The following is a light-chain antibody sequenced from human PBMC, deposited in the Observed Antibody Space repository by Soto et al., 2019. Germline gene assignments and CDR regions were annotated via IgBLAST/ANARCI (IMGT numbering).Light chain of an antibody. CDR3: QQYDSSPVT. CDR2: GAS. CDR1: QSVSSSY. V-gene: IGKV3-20*01. Sequence: ENVLTQSPGTLSLSPGERATLSCRASQSVSSSYLTWYQQKPGQAPRLLIYGASSRATDIPDRFSGSGYGTDFTLTISRLEPEDFAVYYCQQYDSSPVTFGPGTKLEIK. J-gene: IGKJ2*01.